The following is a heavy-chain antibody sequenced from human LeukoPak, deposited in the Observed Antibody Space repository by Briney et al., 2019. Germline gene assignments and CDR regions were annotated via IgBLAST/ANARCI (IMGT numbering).Heavy chain of an antibody. V-gene: IGHV1-69*04. CDR2: LLPILGLA. D-gene: IGHD2-2*01. CDR3: AGAVPGKYVWFDP. CDR1: GRTFNIYA. Sequence: SVKVPYRASGRTFNIYAISWVRQAPGQGLEWMGRLLPILGLAQCTQKFQHRDKITADKHTSTAYMELSSLSSEDTAVYYCAGAVPGKYVWFDPWGQGTRVTV. J-gene: IGHJ5*02.